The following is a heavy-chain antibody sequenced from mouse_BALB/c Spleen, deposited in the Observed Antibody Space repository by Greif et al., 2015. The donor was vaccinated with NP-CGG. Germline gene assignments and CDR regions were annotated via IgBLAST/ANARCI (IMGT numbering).Heavy chain of an antibody. CDR3: ARKDNRGYAMDY. V-gene: IGHV1-69*02. CDR2: IDPSDSYT. CDR1: GYTFTSYW. J-gene: IGHJ4*01. D-gene: IGHD1-3*01. Sequence: QVQLQQPGAELVKPGASVKLSCKASGYTFTSYWMHWVKQRPGQGPEWIGEIDPSDSYTNYSQKFKGKATLTVDKSSSTAYMQLSSLTSEDSAVYYCARKDNRGYAMDYWGQGSSVTVSS.